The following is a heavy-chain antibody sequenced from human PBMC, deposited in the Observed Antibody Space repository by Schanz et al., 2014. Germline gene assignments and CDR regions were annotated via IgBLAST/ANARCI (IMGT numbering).Heavy chain of an antibody. Sequence: QVDLVESGGGVVQPGRSLTLPCAVSTSLFSRSVIHWVRQAPGKGLEWVALISYDGSSKNHADSVQGRFTISRDNSKNALYLQMDSLRSEDTAVYYCAKDVDFWSGYYLDYWGQGTLVTVSS. CDR2: ISYDGSSK. CDR1: TSLFSRSV. J-gene: IGHJ4*02. D-gene: IGHD3-3*01. V-gene: IGHV3-30*18. CDR3: AKDVDFWSGYYLDY.